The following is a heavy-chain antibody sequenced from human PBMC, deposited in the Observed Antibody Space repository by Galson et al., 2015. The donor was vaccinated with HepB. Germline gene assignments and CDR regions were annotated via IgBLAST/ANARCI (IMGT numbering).Heavy chain of an antibody. J-gene: IGHJ4*02. V-gene: IGHV3-30*18. D-gene: IGHD1-1*01. CDR1: GFTFSSYG. Sequence: SLRLSCAASGFTFSSYGMHWVRQAPGKGLEWVAVISYDGSNKYYADSVKGRFTISRDNSKNTLYLQMNSLRAEDTAVYYCAKDLLERRLRGGSDYWGQGTLVTVSS. CDR2: ISYDGSNK. CDR3: AKDLLERRLRGGSDY.